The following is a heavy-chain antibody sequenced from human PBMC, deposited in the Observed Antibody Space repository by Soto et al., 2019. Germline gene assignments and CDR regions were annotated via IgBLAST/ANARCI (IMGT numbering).Heavy chain of an antibody. J-gene: IGHJ4*02. CDR2: LFWDDDD. V-gene: IGHV2-5*02. Sequence: QITLKESGPPLVKPTQTLTLTCTFSGFSLSTSGVGVGWIRQPPGKALEWLALLFWDDDDRYSPSLKSRLPITKDTSKDQVVLTMTNMDPVDTATYFCAHLAFCGGSCYYFDYWGLGTLVTVSS. CDR1: GFSLSTSGVG. D-gene: IGHD2-15*01. CDR3: AHLAFCGGSCYYFDY.